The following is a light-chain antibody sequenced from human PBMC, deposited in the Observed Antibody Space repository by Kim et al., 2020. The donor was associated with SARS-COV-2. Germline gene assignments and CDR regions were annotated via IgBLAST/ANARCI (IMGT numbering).Light chain of an antibody. Sequence: EIVMTQSPATLSVSPGERATLSCRASQSVNSNLVWYQQKPGQAPRLLIFGASTRATGIPARFSGSGSGTEFTLTINSLQSEDFAVYYCQQRKTFGQGTKLEI. V-gene: IGKV3-15*01. J-gene: IGKJ2*01. CDR2: GAS. CDR1: QSVNSN. CDR3: QQRKT.